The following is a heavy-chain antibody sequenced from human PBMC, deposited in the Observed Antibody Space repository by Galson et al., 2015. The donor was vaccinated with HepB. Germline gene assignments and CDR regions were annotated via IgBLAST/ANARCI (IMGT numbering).Heavy chain of an antibody. Sequence: SLRLSCAASGFTFSRYSMNWVRQAPGKGLEWVSSISSGSSDIFYADSMKGRFTISRDNAKNSLFLQMNSLRAGDTAVYYCARERGSCNRPDIDECDYGMDVWGQGTRVTVSS. J-gene: IGHJ6*02. D-gene: IGHD2-2*01. V-gene: IGHV3-21*01. CDR1: GFTFSRYS. CDR3: ARERGSCNRPDIDECDYGMDV. CDR2: ISSGSSDI.